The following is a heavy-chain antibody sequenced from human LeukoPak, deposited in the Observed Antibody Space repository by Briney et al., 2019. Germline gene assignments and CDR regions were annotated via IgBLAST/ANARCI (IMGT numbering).Heavy chain of an antibody. Sequence: GGSLRLSCAASGFTFSSYSMNWVRQAPGKGLEWVSYISSSSSTIYYADPVKGRFTISRDNAKNSLYLQMNSLRAEDTAVYYCARAGGGSGWYQYYFDYWGQGTLVTVSS. CDR2: ISSSSSTI. J-gene: IGHJ4*02. CDR3: ARAGGGSGWYQYYFDY. CDR1: GFTFSSYS. D-gene: IGHD6-19*01. V-gene: IGHV3-48*04.